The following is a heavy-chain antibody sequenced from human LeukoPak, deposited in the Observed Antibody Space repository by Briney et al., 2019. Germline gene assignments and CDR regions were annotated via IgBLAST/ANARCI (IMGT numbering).Heavy chain of an antibody. CDR3: TKSVAGRLDY. D-gene: IGHD6-13*01. CDR2: ISGSGGST. Sequence: PGGSLRLSCAASGFTFSSYAMSWVRQAPGKGLEWVSTISGSGGSTYYADSVKGRFTISRDSSKNTLYLQMDSLRAEDTAVYYCTKSVAGRLDYWGQGSLVTVSS. V-gene: IGHV3-23*01. J-gene: IGHJ4*02. CDR1: GFTFSSYA.